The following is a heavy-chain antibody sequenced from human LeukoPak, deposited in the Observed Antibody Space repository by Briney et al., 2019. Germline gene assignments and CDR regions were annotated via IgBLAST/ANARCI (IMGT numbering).Heavy chain of an antibody. J-gene: IGHJ5*02. CDR1: GFTFSSYG. CDR3: ARDRLLWFGEDWFDP. V-gene: IGHV3-30*03. Sequence: PGGSLRLSCAASGFTFSSYGMHWVRQAPGKGLEWVAVISYDGSNKYYADSVKGRFTISRDNSKNTLYLQMNSLRAEDTAVYYCARDRLLWFGEDWFDPWGQGALVTVSS. CDR2: ISYDGSNK. D-gene: IGHD3-10*01.